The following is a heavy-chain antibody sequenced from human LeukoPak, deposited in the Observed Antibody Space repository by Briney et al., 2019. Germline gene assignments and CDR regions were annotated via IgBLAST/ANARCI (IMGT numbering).Heavy chain of an antibody. J-gene: IGHJ4*02. CDR2: FDREDDEI. Sequence: GASVKVSCKVSGYTFTELSIHWVRWAPGKGLEWMGGFDREDDEIMYARKFQGRVTVTEDTSTDTAVMELRSLKSEDTAVYYCATAPLVGVPTFLDSWGQGTLVTVSS. D-gene: IGHD1-26*01. V-gene: IGHV1-24*01. CDR1: GYTFTELS. CDR3: ATAPLVGVPTFLDS.